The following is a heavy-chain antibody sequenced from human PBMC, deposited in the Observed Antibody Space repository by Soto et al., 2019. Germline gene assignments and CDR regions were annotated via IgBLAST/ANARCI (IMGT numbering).Heavy chain of an antibody. CDR3: AREGYEVGATAEAYYFDY. Sequence: SVKVSCKAPAVTFTSYFMHWVRQAPGQGLEWMGGIIPIFGTANYAQKFQGRVTITADESTSTAYMELSSLRSEDTAVYYCAREGYEVGATAEAYYFDYWGQGTLVTVSS. CDR1: AVTFTSYF. J-gene: IGHJ4*02. V-gene: IGHV1-69*13. CDR2: IIPIFGTA. D-gene: IGHD1-26*01.